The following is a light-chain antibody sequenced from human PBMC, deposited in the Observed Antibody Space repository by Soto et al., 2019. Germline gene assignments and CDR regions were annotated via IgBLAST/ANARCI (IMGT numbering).Light chain of an antibody. CDR1: QDISTY. Sequence: RLTQSPSSLSASVGDTVAISCRASQDISTYLAWYQQKPGKAPTLLIFGASSLHTGVSPRFAGSGSGSEFTLTINRLQPDDCATYYCQHYTLYSAPFGQGTRVG. CDR3: QHYTLYSAP. CDR2: GAS. J-gene: IGKJ5*01. V-gene: IGKV1-5*01.